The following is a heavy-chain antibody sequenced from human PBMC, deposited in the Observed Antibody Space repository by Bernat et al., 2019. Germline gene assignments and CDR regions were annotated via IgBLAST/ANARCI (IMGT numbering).Heavy chain of an antibody. CDR3: ARDGGSGSYYTYYFDY. D-gene: IGHD3-10*01. CDR1: GFTFSSYA. CDR2: ISYDGSNK. J-gene: IGHJ4*02. Sequence: QVQLVESGGGLVQPGRSLRLSCAASGFTFSSYAMHWVRQAPGKGLEWVAVISYDGSNKYYADSVKGRFTISRDNSKNTLYLQMNSLRAEDTAVYYCARDGGSGSYYTYYFDYWGLGTLVTVSS. V-gene: IGHV3-30*01.